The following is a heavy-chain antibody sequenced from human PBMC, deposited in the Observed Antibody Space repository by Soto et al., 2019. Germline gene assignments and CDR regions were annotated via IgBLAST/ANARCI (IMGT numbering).Heavy chain of an antibody. D-gene: IGHD3-10*01. Sequence: QITLKESGPTLVKPTQTLTLTCAFSGFSLNTRGVGVGWIRQPPGKALQWLALIYWDNDKRYSPSLKSRLTITKDTPKNHVVLMMTDMDPVDTATDYCAHNNYSASGSIYWGQGTLVTVSS. CDR3: AHNNYSASGSIY. J-gene: IGHJ4*02. CDR2: IYWDNDK. CDR1: GFSLNTRGVG. V-gene: IGHV2-5*02.